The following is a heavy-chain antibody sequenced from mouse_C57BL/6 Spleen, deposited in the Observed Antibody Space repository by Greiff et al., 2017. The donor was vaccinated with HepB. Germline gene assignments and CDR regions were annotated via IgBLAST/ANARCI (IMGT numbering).Heavy chain of an antibody. J-gene: IGHJ2*01. V-gene: IGHV1-69*01. Sequence: VQLQQPGAELVMPGASVKLSCKASGYTFTSYWMHWVKQRPGQGLEWIGEIDPSDSYTNYNQKFKGKSTLTVDKSSSTAYMQLSSLTSEDSAVYYCARRGLYYYCSSYGYFDYWGQGTTLTVSS. D-gene: IGHD1-1*01. CDR3: ARRGLYYYCSSYGYFDY. CDR2: IDPSDSYT. CDR1: GYTFTSYW.